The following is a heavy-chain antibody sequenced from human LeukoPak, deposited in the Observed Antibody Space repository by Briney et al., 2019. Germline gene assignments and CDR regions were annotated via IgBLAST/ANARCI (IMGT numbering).Heavy chain of an antibody. CDR1: GDSVSSNSAA. J-gene: IGHJ4*02. V-gene: IGHV6-1*01. D-gene: IGHD1-26*01. Sequence: SQTLSLTCAISGDSVSSNSAAWNWIRQSPSRGLEWLGRTYCRSKWYNDYAVSVKSRITINPDTSKNQLSLRLSSVTAADTAVYYCSRGKSRGSHIDYWGQGTLVTVSS. CDR3: SRGKSRGSHIDY. CDR2: TYCRSKWYN.